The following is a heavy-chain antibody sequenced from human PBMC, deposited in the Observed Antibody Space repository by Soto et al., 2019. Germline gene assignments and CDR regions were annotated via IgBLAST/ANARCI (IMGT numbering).Heavy chain of an antibody. Sequence: GSLRLSCAASGFSFSSYWISWVRQAPGKGLEWVANIKQDGSEKYYVDSVKGRFTISRDNAKNSLYLQMNSLRAEDTAVYYCARSGSYPYYYYYGMDVWGQGTTVTVSS. J-gene: IGHJ6*02. CDR2: IKQDGSEK. V-gene: IGHV3-7*05. CDR1: GFSFSSYW. D-gene: IGHD1-26*01. CDR3: ARSGSYPYYYYYGMDV.